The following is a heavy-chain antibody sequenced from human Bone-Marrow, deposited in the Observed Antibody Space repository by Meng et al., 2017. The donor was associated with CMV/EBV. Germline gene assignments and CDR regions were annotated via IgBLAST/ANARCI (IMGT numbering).Heavy chain of an antibody. V-gene: IGHV3-23*03. D-gene: IGHD3-22*01. CDR3: AKSSSGYSLDY. CDR2: IYSGGSSI. CDR1: GFTFSSYA. Sequence: GESLKISCAASGFTFSSYAMSWVRQAPGKGLDWVSVIYSGGSSIYSGDSVKGRFTVSRDDSKNALYLDISSLRVEDTAVYYCAKSSSGYSLDYWGQGALVTVSS. J-gene: IGHJ4*02.